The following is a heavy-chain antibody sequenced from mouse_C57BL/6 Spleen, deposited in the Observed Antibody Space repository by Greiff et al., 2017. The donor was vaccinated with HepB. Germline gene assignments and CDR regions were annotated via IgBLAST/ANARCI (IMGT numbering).Heavy chain of an antibody. V-gene: IGHV2-2*01. Sequence: VKLMESGPGLVQPSQSLSITCTVSGFSLTSYGVHWVRQSPGKGLEWLGVIWSGGSTDYNAAFISRLSISKDNSKSQVFFKMNSLQADDTAIYYCARPDYYGSSYVAYWGQGTLVTVSA. CDR1: GFSLTSYG. J-gene: IGHJ3*01. CDR2: IWSGGST. D-gene: IGHD1-1*01. CDR3: ARPDYYGSSYVAY.